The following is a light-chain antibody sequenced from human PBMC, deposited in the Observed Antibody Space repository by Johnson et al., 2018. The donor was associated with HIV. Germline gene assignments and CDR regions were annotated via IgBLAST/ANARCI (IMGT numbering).Light chain of an antibody. CDR1: SSNIGNNY. CDR2: ENN. CDR3: GTWDSSLTLYV. Sequence: QLVLTQPPSVSAAPGQKVTISCSGSSSNIGNNYVSWYQQLPGTAPKLLIYENNKRPSGIPDRFSGSKSGTSATLGITGLQTVDEADYYCGTWDSSLTLYVCGTGSKVIVL. J-gene: IGLJ1*01. V-gene: IGLV1-51*02.